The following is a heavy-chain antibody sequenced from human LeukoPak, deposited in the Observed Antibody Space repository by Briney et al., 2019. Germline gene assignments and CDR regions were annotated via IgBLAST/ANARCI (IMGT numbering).Heavy chain of an antibody. D-gene: IGHD1-26*01. J-gene: IGHJ4*02. V-gene: IGHV3-30*04. Sequence: PGRSLRLSCAASGFTFSSYAMHWVCQAPGKGLEWVAVISYDGSNKYYADSVKGRFTISRDNSKNTLYLQMNSLRAEDTAVYYCARRGGSYSMDYWGQGTLVTVSS. CDR3: ARRGGSYSMDY. CDR1: GFTFSSYA. CDR2: ISYDGSNK.